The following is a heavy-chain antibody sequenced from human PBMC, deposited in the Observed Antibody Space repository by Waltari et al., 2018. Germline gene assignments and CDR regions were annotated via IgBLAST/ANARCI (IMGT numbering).Heavy chain of an antibody. CDR3: ARGLGRGYSYGPGYYYYYYMDV. Sequence: QVQLPQWGAGLLKTSETLSLTCAVYGGSLSGYYWSWIRQPPGKGLEWIGEINHSGSTNYNPSLKRRVTISVDTSKNQFSLKLSSVTAADTAVYYCARGLGRGYSYGPGYYYYYYMDVWGKGTTVTISS. CDR1: GGSLSGYY. D-gene: IGHD5-18*01. J-gene: IGHJ6*03. V-gene: IGHV4-34*01. CDR2: INHSGST.